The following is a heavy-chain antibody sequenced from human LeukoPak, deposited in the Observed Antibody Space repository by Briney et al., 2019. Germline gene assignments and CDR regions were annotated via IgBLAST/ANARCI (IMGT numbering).Heavy chain of an antibody. CDR2: IIPIFGTA. CDR3: ARDGCSSTGTRSGGSCIDLY. CDR1: GGTFSSYA. V-gene: IGHV1-69*05. Sequence: ASVKVSCKASGGTFSSYAISWVRQAPGQGLEWMGRIIPIFGTANYAQKFQGRVTITTDESTSTAYMELSSLRSEDTAVYYCARDGCSSTGTRSGGSCIDLYWGQGTLVTVSS. J-gene: IGHJ4*02. D-gene: IGHD2-15*01.